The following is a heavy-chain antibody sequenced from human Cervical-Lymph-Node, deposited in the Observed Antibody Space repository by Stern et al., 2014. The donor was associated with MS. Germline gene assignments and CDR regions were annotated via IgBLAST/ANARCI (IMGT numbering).Heavy chain of an antibody. Sequence: QVQLVQSGAEVKSPGASARVSCKASGYSFSSHAIHWVRQAPGQRHEWLSWVYAGKDTTYYSQKFQGRVTFSRDTSANTAYMDLSSLTSEDTAVYYCARAFGSGESFSGPSLFNWFDTWGQGTLVTVST. J-gene: IGHJ5*02. CDR1: GYSFSSHA. CDR2: VYAGKDTT. D-gene: IGHD1-26*01. CDR3: ARAFGSGESFSGPSLFNWFDT. V-gene: IGHV1-3*01.